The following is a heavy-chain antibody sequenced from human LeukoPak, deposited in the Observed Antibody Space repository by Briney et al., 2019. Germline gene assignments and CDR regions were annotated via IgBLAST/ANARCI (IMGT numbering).Heavy chain of an antibody. CDR1: GGSISSYY. D-gene: IGHD2-15*01. CDR3: ARDPRYCSGGSCYSTDDAFDI. V-gene: IGHV4-59*01. CDR2: IYYSGST. Sequence: SETLSLTCTVSGGSISSYYWSWIRQPPGKGLEWIGYIYYSGSTNYNPSLKSRVTISVDTSKNQFSLKLSSVTAADTAVYYCARDPRYCSGGSCYSTDDAFDIWGRGTMVTVSS. J-gene: IGHJ3*02.